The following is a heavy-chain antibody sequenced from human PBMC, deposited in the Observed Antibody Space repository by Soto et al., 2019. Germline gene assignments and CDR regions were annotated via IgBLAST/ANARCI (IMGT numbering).Heavy chain of an antibody. CDR1: GDSVSSNSAA. CDR3: ARTEGYFDY. CDR2: TYYRSRWYN. Sequence: SQTLSLTRAISGDSVSSNSAAWNWISQSPSRGLEWLGRTYYRSRWYNDYAVSVKSRITVNPDTSKNQLSLQLKSVTPDDTAVYCCARTEGYFDYWGQGTLVTVSS. J-gene: IGHJ4*02. V-gene: IGHV6-1*01.